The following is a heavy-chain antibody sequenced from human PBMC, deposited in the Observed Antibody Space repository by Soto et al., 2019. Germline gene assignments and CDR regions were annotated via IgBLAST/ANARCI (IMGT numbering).Heavy chain of an antibody. Sequence: ASVKVSCKASGYTFTGYYMHWVRQAPGQGLEWMGWINPNSGGTNYAQKFQGRVTMTRDTSISTAYMELSRLRSDDTAVYYCARESLGTVVDWFVPWGQGTLVTVSS. D-gene: IGHD3-16*01. CDR3: ARESLGTVVDWFVP. J-gene: IGHJ5*02. CDR1: GYTFTGYY. CDR2: INPNSGGT. V-gene: IGHV1-2*02.